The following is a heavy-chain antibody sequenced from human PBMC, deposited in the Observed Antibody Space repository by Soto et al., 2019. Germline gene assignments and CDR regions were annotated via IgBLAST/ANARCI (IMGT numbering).Heavy chain of an antibody. D-gene: IGHD2-2*01. Sequence: ASVKVSCKASGGTFSSYTISWVRQAPGQGLEWMGWMIPISGNTNYAQKFQGRVTITGNTSISTAYMELSSLRSEDTAVYYCARGVVVTCTYYYYCYYMDVWGKGTTVTVSS. CDR1: GGTFSSYT. CDR3: ARGVVVTCTYYYYCYYMDV. V-gene: IGHV1-8*03. CDR2: MIPISGNT. J-gene: IGHJ6*03.